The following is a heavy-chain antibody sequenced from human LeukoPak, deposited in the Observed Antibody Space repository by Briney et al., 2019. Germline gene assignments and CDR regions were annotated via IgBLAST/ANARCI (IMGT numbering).Heavy chain of an antibody. D-gene: IGHD6-19*01. CDR3: ARFPLEPYTSGAIDY. Sequence: PSGTLSLTCAVSGGSISSNNWWSWVRQPPGKGLEWIGYIYYSGSTNYNPSLKSRVTISVDTSKNQFSLRLSSVTAADTAVYYCARFPLEPYTSGAIDYWGQGTLVTVSS. CDR1: GGSISSNNW. J-gene: IGHJ4*02. CDR2: IYYSGST. V-gene: IGHV4-4*02.